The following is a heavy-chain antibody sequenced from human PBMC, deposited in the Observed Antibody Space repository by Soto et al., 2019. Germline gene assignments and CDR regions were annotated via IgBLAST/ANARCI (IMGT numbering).Heavy chain of an antibody. Sequence: SETLSLTCTVSGGSISSYYWSWIRQPPGKGLEWIGYIYYSGSTNYNPSLKSRVTISVDTSKNQFSLKLNSVTAADTAVYYCARAPSQNWFDPWGQGTLVTVSS. CDR1: GGSISSYY. V-gene: IGHV4-59*12. CDR2: IYYSGST. CDR3: ARAPSQNWFDP. D-gene: IGHD2-2*01. J-gene: IGHJ5*02.